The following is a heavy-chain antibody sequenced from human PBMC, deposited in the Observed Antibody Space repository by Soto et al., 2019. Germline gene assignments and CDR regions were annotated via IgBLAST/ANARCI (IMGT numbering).Heavy chain of an antibody. CDR3: AHRAGLQGNWDGGYFDY. D-gene: IGHD1-1*01. J-gene: IGHJ4*02. CDR2: IYWDDDK. Sequence: QITLNESGPTRVKPTQTLTLTCTFSGFSLSTSGVGVGWIRQSPGNALEWLAFIYWDDDKRYSPSLMSRLTLTKDTSRNQVVLRMTHMDPVDTASSFCAHRAGLQGNWDGGYFDYWGMGTLVTVSS. V-gene: IGHV2-5*02. CDR1: GFSLSTSGVG.